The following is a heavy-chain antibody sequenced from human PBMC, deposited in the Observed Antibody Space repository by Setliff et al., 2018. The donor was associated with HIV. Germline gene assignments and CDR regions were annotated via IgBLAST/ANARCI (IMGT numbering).Heavy chain of an antibody. CDR2: IYWDDDK. V-gene: IGHV2-5*02. CDR3: AHRRQTIAAEDAFDI. CDR1: GFSLSTSGVG. J-gene: IGHJ3*02. Sequence: SGPTLVNPTQTLTLTCTFSGFSLSTSGVGVGWIRQPPGKALEWLALIYWDDDKRYSPPLKSRLTITKDTSKNQVVLTMTNMDPVDTATYYCAHRRQTIAAEDAFDIWGQGTMVTVSS. D-gene: IGHD6-13*01.